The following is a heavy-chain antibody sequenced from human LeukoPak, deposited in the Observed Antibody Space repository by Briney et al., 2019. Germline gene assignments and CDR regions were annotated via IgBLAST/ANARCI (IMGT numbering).Heavy chain of an antibody. Sequence: ASVKVSCKASGYTFTSYDIYWVRQATGQGLEWMGWMNPNSGNTGYAQKFQGRVTMTRNTSISTAYMELSSLRSEDTAVYYCARVGSVAGSLGADYWGQGTLVTVSS. D-gene: IGHD6-19*01. CDR1: GYTFTSYD. CDR3: ARVGSVAGSLGADY. V-gene: IGHV1-8*01. J-gene: IGHJ4*02. CDR2: MNPNSGNT.